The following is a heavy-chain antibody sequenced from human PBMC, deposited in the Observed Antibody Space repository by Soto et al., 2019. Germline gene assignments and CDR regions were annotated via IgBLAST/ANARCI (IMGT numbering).Heavy chain of an antibody. V-gene: IGHV4-39*01. CDR1: GGSISSSSYY. D-gene: IGHD2-15*01. CDR2: IYYSGST. J-gene: IGHJ4*02. Sequence: QLQLQESGPGLVKPSETLSLTCTVSGGSISSSSYYWASIRQPPGKGLEWIGSIYYSGSTYYNPSLKSRVTISVDTSKNQFSLELSSVTAADTAVYYCARHTPAISISDHWGQGTLVTVSS. CDR3: ARHTPAISISDH.